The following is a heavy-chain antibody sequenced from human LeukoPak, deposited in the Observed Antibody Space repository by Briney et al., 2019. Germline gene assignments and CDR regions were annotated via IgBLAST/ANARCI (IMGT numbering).Heavy chain of an antibody. CDR1: GFTFSSYS. CDR2: IGRNTDTI. V-gene: IGHV3-48*01. Sequence: GGSLRLSCAASGFTFSSYSMNWVRQAPGKGLEWVSYIGRNTDTIYYADSVKDRFTISRDNSKNTLYLQMNSLRAEDTAVYYCAKGGPYPFDWLGDYWGQGTLVTVSS. D-gene: IGHD3-9*01. J-gene: IGHJ4*02. CDR3: AKGGPYPFDWLGDY.